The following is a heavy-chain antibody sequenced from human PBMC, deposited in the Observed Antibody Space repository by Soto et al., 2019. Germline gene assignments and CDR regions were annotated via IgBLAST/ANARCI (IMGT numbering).Heavy chain of an antibody. CDR3: ARVPDY. V-gene: IGHV4-59*01. J-gene: IGHJ4*02. Sequence: SETLSLACTVSGGSISSYYWSWVRQPPGKGLEWIAYIDNSGNTNYNPSLKSRVTISVDASKNQFSLKLSSVTAADTAVYYCARVPDYRGQRTLVTVSS. CDR1: GGSISSYY. CDR2: IDNSGNT.